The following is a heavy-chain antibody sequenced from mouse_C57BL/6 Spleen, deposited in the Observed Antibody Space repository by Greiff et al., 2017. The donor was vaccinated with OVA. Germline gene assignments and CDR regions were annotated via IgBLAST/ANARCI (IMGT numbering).Heavy chain of an antibody. D-gene: IGHD1-1*01. CDR2: INYDGSST. Sequence: EVKLMESEGGLVQPGSSMKLSCTASGFTFSDYYMAWVRQVPEKGLEWVANINYDGSSTYYLDSLKSRFIISRDNAKNILYLQMSSLKSEDTATYYCARDMGSSSYWYFDVWGTGTTVTVSS. V-gene: IGHV5-16*01. J-gene: IGHJ1*03. CDR3: ARDMGSSSYWYFDV. CDR1: GFTFSDYY.